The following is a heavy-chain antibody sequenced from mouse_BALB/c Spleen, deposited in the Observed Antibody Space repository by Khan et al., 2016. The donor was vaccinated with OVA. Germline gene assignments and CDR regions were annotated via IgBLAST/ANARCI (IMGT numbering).Heavy chain of an antibody. J-gene: IGHJ4*01. CDR1: GFTLSRYA. CDR2: ISSGGTYT. V-gene: IGHV5-9-3*01. Sequence: EVELVESGGGLVKPGGSLKVSCAVSGFTLSRYAMSLVRQTPEKRLEWVATISSGGTYTYYPDSVKGRFTISRDNAENTLYLQMSSLRSEDTAMYYCARSDGYYGRGAMDYWGQGTSVTVSS. D-gene: IGHD2-3*01. CDR3: ARSDGYYGRGAMDY.